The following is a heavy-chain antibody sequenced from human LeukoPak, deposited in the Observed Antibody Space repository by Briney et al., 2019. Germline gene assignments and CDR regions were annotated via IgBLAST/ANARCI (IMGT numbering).Heavy chain of an antibody. Sequence: GRSLRLSCTASGFTFNSYAMHWVRQSPGKGLEWVAVISKDGSNKYCVDSVKGRFTISRDNSKNTLYLQMNSLRAEDTAVYYCAKDGLTGSLYYYYGMDVWGQGTTVTVSS. V-gene: IGHV3-30-3*01. D-gene: IGHD3-10*01. CDR2: ISKDGSNK. J-gene: IGHJ6*02. CDR3: AKDGLTGSLYYYYGMDV. CDR1: GFTFNSYA.